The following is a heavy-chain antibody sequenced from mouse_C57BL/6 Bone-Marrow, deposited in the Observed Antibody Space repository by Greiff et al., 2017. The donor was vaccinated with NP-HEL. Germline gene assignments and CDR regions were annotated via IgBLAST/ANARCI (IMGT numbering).Heavy chain of an antibody. D-gene: IGHD2-5*01. CDR3: ARSDLTYYSKREFAY. CDR2: INPGSGGT. V-gene: IGHV1-54*01. CDR1: GYAFTNYL. Sequence: QVQLQQSGAELVRPGTSVKVSCKASGYAFTNYLIEWVKQRPGQGLEWIGVINPGSGGTNYNEKFKGKATLTVDKSSSTAYMQLSSLTSEDSAVYFCARSDLTYYSKREFAYWGQGTLVTVSA. J-gene: IGHJ3*01.